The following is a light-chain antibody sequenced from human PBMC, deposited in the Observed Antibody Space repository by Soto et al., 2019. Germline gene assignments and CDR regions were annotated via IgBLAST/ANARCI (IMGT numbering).Light chain of an antibody. Sequence: EIVLTQSPATLSLSPGERATLSCRASQSVSSYLAWYQQKPGQAPRLLIYDASNSATGIPARFSGSGSGTDFTLTISSLEPEDFAVYYCQQRSNWLPETFGQGTKVEIK. CDR2: DAS. J-gene: IGKJ1*01. CDR1: QSVSSY. V-gene: IGKV3-11*01. CDR3: QQRSNWLPET.